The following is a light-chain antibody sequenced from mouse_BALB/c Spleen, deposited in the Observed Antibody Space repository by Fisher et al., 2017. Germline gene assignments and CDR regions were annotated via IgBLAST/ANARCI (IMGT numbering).Light chain of an antibody. CDR2: DTS. V-gene: IGKV4-59*01. CDR1: SSVSY. CDR3: QQWSSYPLT. J-gene: IGKJ5*01. Sequence: IVLTQTPAIMSASPGEKVTMTCRASSSVSYMHWYQQKSGTSPKRWIYDTSNLASGVPVRFSGSGSGTSYSLTISRMEAEDAATYYCQQWSSYPLTFGAGTKLELK.